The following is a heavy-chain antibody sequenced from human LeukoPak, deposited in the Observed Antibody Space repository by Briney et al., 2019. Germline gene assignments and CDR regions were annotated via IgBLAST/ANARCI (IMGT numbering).Heavy chain of an antibody. CDR2: IRYDGSNK. Sequence: GGSLRPSCAASGFTFSSYGMHWVRQAPGKGLEWVAFIRYDGSNKYYADSVKGRFTISRDNSKNTLYLQMNSLRAEDTAVYYCAKDIPGIAAAGTSWGYFDLWGRGTLVTVSS. V-gene: IGHV3-30*02. CDR3: AKDIPGIAAAGTSWGYFDL. D-gene: IGHD6-13*01. J-gene: IGHJ2*01. CDR1: GFTFSSYG.